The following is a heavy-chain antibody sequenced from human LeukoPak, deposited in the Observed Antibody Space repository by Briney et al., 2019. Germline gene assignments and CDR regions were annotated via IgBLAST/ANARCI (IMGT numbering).Heavy chain of an antibody. CDR1: GFTFSSYW. CDR2: IKQDGSEK. J-gene: IGHJ4*02. CDR3: TGINYFDY. V-gene: IGHV3-7*01. Sequence: PGGSLRLSCTASGFTFSSYWMSWVRQAPGKGLEWVANIKQDGSEKYYVDTVKGRFTISRDNAKNSLYLQMNSLRAEDTAVYYCTGINYFDYWGQGTLVTVSS. D-gene: IGHD1-14*01.